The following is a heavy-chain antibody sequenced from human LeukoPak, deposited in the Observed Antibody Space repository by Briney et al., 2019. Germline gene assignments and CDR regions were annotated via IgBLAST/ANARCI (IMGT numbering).Heavy chain of an antibody. J-gene: IGHJ4*02. CDR3: AKGGPFSSRMTTVTPFDY. CDR2: ISGSGGST. CDR1: GFTFSVYA. Sequence: GGSLRLSCAASGFTFSVYAMTWVRQAPGKGLEWVSTISGSGGSTYYGDSVKGRFTIFRDNSKNTLYLQMNSLRAEDTAVYYCAKGGPFSSRMTTVTPFDYWGQGTLVTVSS. D-gene: IGHD4-17*01. V-gene: IGHV3-23*01.